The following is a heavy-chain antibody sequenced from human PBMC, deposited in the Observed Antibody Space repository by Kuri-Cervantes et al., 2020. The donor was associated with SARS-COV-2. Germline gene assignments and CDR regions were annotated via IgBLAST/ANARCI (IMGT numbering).Heavy chain of an antibody. CDR3: ARILDGVGCSGGSCPFDY. D-gene: IGHD2-15*01. CDR2: IYWDDDK. CDR1: GFSLSTSGVG. Sequence: SGPTLVKPTQTLTLTCTFPGFSLSTSGVGVGWIRQPPGKALEWLALIYWDDDKRYSPSLKSRLTITKDTSKNQVVLTMTNMDPVDTATYYCARILDGVGCSGGSCPFDYWGQGTLVTVSS. J-gene: IGHJ4*02. V-gene: IGHV2-5*02.